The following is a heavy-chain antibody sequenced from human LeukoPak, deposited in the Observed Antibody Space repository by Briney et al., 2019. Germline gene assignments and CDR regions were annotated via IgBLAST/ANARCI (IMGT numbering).Heavy chain of an antibody. CDR2: ISSSGSTI. D-gene: IGHD6-19*01. CDR1: GFTFSSYE. Sequence: GGSLRLSCAASGFTFSSYEMNWVRQAPGKGLEWVSYISSSGSTIYYADSVKGRFTISRDNAKNSLYLQMNSLRAEDTASYYCARVGSSGWLYYMDVWGKGTTVTVSS. V-gene: IGHV3-48*03. CDR3: ARVGSSGWLYYMDV. J-gene: IGHJ6*03.